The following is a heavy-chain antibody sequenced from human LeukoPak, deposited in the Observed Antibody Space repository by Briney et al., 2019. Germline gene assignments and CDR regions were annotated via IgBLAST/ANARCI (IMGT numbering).Heavy chain of an antibody. J-gene: IGHJ4*02. V-gene: IGHV3-64*01. Sequence: GGSLRLSCAASGFTCSNHPMHWVRQAPGKGLESVSVISPDGASTHYANSVKGRFTISRDNSKNTLHLQMGSLRVEDMAVYYCARESIGDYDYWGQGTLVTVSS. D-gene: IGHD4-17*01. CDR1: GFTCSNHP. CDR2: ISPDGAST. CDR3: ARESIGDYDY.